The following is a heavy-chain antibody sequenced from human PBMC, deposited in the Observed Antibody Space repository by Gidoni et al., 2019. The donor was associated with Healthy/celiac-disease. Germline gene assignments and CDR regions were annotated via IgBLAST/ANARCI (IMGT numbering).Heavy chain of an antibody. CDR2: ISYDGSNK. CDR3: ASTQEGRY. Sequence: QVQLVESGGGVVQPGRSLRLSCAASGFLFRSYGMHWVRQPPGKGLEWMAVISYDGSNKYYADSVKGRFTISRDNSKNTLYLQMNSLRAEDTAVYYCASTQEGRYWGQGTLVTVSS. J-gene: IGHJ4*02. D-gene: IGHD1-26*01. CDR1: GFLFRSYG. V-gene: IGHV3-30*03.